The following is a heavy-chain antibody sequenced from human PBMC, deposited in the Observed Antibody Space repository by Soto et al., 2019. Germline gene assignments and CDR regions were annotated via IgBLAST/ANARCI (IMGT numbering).Heavy chain of an antibody. Sequence: QVQLVESGGGVVQPERSLRLSCVASSFTFSDYGMHWVRQAPGKGLEWVAVIWHDGLKKDYVDSVKGRFTVSRDNSKNTLYLQMNSLRVEATATYYCARDRGADAPIDFWGQGTLVTVSS. CDR2: IWHDGLKK. V-gene: IGHV3-33*01. CDR3: ARDRGADAPIDF. J-gene: IGHJ4*02. CDR1: SFTFSDYG.